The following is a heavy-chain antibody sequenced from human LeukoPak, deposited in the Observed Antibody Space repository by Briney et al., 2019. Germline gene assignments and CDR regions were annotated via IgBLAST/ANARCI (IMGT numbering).Heavy chain of an antibody. J-gene: IGHJ3*02. Sequence: ASVNVSCKASGYTFTGYYMHWVRQAPGQGLEWMGWINPNSGGTNYAQKFQGRVTMTRDTSISTAYMELSRLRSDDTAVYYCARADIIGIAEYDAFDIWGQGTMVTVSS. CDR1: GYTFTGYY. CDR2: INPNSGGT. D-gene: IGHD6-13*01. V-gene: IGHV1-2*02. CDR3: ARADIIGIAEYDAFDI.